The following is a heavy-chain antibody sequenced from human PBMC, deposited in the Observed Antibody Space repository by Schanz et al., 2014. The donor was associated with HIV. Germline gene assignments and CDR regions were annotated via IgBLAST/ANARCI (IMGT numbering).Heavy chain of an antibody. CDR2: ASDSGGNT. V-gene: IGHV3-23*01. CDR3: AKGGPTVLTGFDQ. J-gene: IGHJ4*02. CDR1: GFTFSNRA. Sequence: EVHLLESGGGLVQPGGSLRLSCAASGFTFSNRAMSWVRQAPGKGLEWVSTASDSGGNTYYADSVKGRFTISRDNSKNTLYLQMNSLTADDTAVYYCAKGGPTVLTGFDQWGQGTLVTVSS. D-gene: IGHD4-17*01.